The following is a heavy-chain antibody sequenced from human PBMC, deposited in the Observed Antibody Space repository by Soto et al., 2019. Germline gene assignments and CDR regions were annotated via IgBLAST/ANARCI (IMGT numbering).Heavy chain of an antibody. V-gene: IGHV4-30-2*01. J-gene: IGHJ2*01. CDR3: ARARVL. D-gene: IGHD3-10*01. CDR1: GGSISSGGYS. CDR2: IYHSGST. Sequence: QLQLQESGSGLVKPSQTLSLTCAVSGGSISSGGYSWSWIRQPPGKGLEWIGYIYHSGSTYYNPSLKSGVTIAGEGSKTHFSLRGSRGAAGDPPFFSGARARVLWGRGTLVSFP.